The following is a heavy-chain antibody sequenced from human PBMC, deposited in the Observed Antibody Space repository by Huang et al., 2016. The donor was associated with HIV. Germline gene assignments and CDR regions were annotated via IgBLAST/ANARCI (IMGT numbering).Heavy chain of an antibody. Sequence: EVQLVESGGGLVQPGGSLRLSCVASGFTFSSYWMSWVRQAPGKGLEWVANKKQDGSEKYYVDSGKGRFTISRDNAKNSLYLQMNSLRAEDTAVYYCARGGTYSGWWQDYWGQGTLVTVSS. CDR1: GFTFSSYW. V-gene: IGHV3-7*01. D-gene: IGHD6-19*01. J-gene: IGHJ4*02. CDR3: ARGGTYSGWWQDY. CDR2: KKQDGSEK.